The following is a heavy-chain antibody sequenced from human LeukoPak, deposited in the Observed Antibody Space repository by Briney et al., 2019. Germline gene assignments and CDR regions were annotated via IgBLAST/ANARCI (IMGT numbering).Heavy chain of an antibody. Sequence: ASVKVSCKASGYTFTGYYMHWVRQAPGQGLELMGRINPNSGGTNYAEKFQGRVTMTRDTSISTAYMELSRLRSDDTAVYYCARDWNPYIPPPSENWFDPWGQGTLVTVSS. V-gene: IGHV1-2*06. J-gene: IGHJ5*02. CDR2: INPNSGGT. CDR3: ARDWNPYIPPPSENWFDP. D-gene: IGHD1-1*01. CDR1: GYTFTGYY.